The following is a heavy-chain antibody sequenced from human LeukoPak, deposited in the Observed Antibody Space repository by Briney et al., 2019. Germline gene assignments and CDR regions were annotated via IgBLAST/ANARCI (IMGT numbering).Heavy chain of an antibody. D-gene: IGHD4-23*01. J-gene: IGHJ4*02. CDR3: ARLEHDYGGNSGY. Sequence: PGGSLRLSCAASGFTFSSYAMSWVRQAPGKGLEWVSAISGSGGSTYYADSVKGRFTISRDNSKNTLYLQMNSLRAEDTAVYYCARLEHDYGGNSGYWGQGTLVTVSS. V-gene: IGHV3-23*01. CDR2: ISGSGGST. CDR1: GFTFSSYA.